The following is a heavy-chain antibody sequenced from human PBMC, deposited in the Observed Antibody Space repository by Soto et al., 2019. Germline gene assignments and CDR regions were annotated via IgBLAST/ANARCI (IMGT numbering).Heavy chain of an antibody. Sequence: GGSLRLSCVASGFTFSDYSMNWVRQAPGKGLEWVSSISSSKNYIYYAVSLEGRFSISRDSTQNSLYLQMNSLRVEDTAVYYCARRRGPERDCSVGSCYSRRDAFDIWGQGSMVT. V-gene: IGHV3-21*01. CDR2: ISSSKNYI. CDR3: ARRRGPERDCSVGSCYSRRDAFDI. CDR1: GFTFSDYS. J-gene: IGHJ3*02. D-gene: IGHD2-15*01.